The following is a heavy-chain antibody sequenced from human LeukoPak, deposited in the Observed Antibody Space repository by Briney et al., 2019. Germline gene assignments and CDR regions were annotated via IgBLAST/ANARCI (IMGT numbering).Heavy chain of an antibody. J-gene: IGHJ4*02. CDR1: GFTFSSYW. CDR2: INSDGSST. Sequence: GGSLRLSCAASGFTFSSYWMHWVRQAPGKGLVWVSRINSDGSSTSYADSVKGRFTISRDNAKNTLYLQMNSLRAEDTAVYYCARDPTGGYYDILTGYVYWGQGTLVTVSS. CDR3: ARDPTGGYYDILTGYVY. D-gene: IGHD3-9*01. V-gene: IGHV3-74*01.